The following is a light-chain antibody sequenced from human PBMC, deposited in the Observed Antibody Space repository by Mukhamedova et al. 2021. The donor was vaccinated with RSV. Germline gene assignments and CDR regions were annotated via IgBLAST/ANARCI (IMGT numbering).Light chain of an antibody. Sequence: WYQRRVHGKAPTLLIYKSSTLESGVPSRFSGSGSGTQFTLTITDLQPEDFATYYCQQYDTYPWTFGQGTEVE. CDR2: KSS. J-gene: IGKJ1*01. V-gene: IGKV1-5*03. CDR3: QQYDTYPWT.